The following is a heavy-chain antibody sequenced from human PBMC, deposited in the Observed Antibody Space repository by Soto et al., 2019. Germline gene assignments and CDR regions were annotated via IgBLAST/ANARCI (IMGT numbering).Heavy chain of an antibody. CDR2: IYYSGST. D-gene: IGHD6-19*01. Sequence: QVQLQESGPGLVKPSETLSLTCTVSGGSISSYYWSWIRQPPGKGLEWIGYIYYSGSTNYNPSLKSRVTISVDTSKNQFPLKLSSVTAADTAVYYCASGSSLSGWYGIDYWGQGTLVTVSS. V-gene: IGHV4-59*01. J-gene: IGHJ4*02. CDR1: GGSISSYY. CDR3: ASGSSLSGWYGIDY.